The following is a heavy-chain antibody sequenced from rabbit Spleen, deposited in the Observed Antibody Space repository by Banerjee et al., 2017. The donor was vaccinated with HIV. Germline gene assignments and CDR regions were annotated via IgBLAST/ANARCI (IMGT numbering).Heavy chain of an antibody. Sequence: QEQLVESGGGLVQPGGSLKLSCKASGIDFSNDAIGWVRQAPGKGPEWIAYIYPGFDMTNYANSVKGRFTISSDNAQNTVSLQMTSLTASDTATYFCTRLEVVAGVYYFNLWGQGTLVTVS. CDR3: TRLEVVAGVYYFNL. D-gene: IGHD4-1*01. V-gene: IGHV1S47*01. CDR1: GIDFSNDA. CDR2: IYPGFDMT. J-gene: IGHJ4*01.